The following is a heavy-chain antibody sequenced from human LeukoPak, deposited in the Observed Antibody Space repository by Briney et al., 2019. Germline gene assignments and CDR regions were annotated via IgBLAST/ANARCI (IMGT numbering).Heavy chain of an antibody. CDR2: ISGSGGST. Sequence: PGGSLRLSCAASGFTFSSYAMSWVRQAPGKGLEWVSAISGSGGSTYYADSVKGRLTISRDNSKNTLYLQMNSLRAADTAVYYCAKDQVGIAVANFDDWGQGTLVTVSS. D-gene: IGHD6-19*01. CDR3: AKDQVGIAVANFDD. V-gene: IGHV3-23*01. CDR1: GFTFSSYA. J-gene: IGHJ4*02.